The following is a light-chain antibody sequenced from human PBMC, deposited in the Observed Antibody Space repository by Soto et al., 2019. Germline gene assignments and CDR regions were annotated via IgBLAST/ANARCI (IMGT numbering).Light chain of an antibody. Sequence: EIVLTQSPDTLSLSPGERATLSCRASQSVSTNSLAWYQQRPGQAPRPLIYGASSRATGTPDRFSGSGSGTDITLIMSRLEHEDFTVYYCQQYGSSVLTFGGGTKVEIK. J-gene: IGKJ4*01. CDR1: QSVSTNS. V-gene: IGKV3-20*01. CDR3: QQYGSSVLT. CDR2: GAS.